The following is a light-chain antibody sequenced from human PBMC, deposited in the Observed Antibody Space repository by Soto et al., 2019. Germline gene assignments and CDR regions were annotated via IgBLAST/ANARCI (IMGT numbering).Light chain of an antibody. V-gene: IGKV1-5*01. CDR2: DAS. CDR1: QTIKSW. CDR3: QQYDTYWT. J-gene: IGKJ1*01. Sequence: DVQVTQSPSTLPAAVGDRGTITCRWRQTIKSWLAWYQQNPGSAPKVLIYDASSLESGAPSRFSRSRSETEFTLTISSLQPDDFATYYCQQYDTYWTLGQGTKVDIK.